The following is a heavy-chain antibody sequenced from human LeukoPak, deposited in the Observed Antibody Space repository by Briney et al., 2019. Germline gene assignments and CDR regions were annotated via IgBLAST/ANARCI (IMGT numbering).Heavy chain of an antibody. Sequence: GGSLSLSCAASGFTFSSYAMSWVRQAPGKGLEWVSAISGSGGSTYYADSVKGRFTISRDNSKNTLYLQMNSLRAEDTAVYYCAKDLGWLQMNYWGQGTLVTVSS. V-gene: IGHV3-23*01. CDR3: AKDLGWLQMNY. J-gene: IGHJ4*02. D-gene: IGHD5-24*01. CDR2: ISGSGGST. CDR1: GFTFSSYA.